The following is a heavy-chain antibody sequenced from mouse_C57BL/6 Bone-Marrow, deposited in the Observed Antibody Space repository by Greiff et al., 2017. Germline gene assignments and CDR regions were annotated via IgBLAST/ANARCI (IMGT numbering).Heavy chain of an antibody. V-gene: IGHV2-9-1*01. J-gene: IGHJ4*01. CDR3: AGQFITTVVATDFYAMDY. CDR2: IWTGGGT. Sequence: VKLVESGPGLVAPSQSLSITCTVSGFSLTSYAISWVRQPPGKGLEWLGVIWTGGGTNYNSALKSRLSISKDNSKSQVFLKMNSLQTDDTARYXCAGQFITTVVATDFYAMDYWGQGTSVTVSS. CDR1: GFSLTSYA. D-gene: IGHD1-1*01.